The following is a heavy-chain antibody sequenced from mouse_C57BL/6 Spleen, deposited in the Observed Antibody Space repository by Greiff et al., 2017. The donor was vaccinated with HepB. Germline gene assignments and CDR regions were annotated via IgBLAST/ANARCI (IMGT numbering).Heavy chain of an antibody. V-gene: IGHV1-4*01. J-gene: IGHJ2*01. CDR2: INPSSGYT. CDR3: ARYRSYLYYFDY. D-gene: IGHD5-5*01. CDR1: GYTFTSYT. Sequence: QVQLQQSGAELARPGASVKMSCKASGYTFTSYTMHWVKQRPGQGLEWIGYINPSSGYTKYNQKFKDKATLTADKSSSTAYMQLSSLTSEDSAVYYCARYRSYLYYFDYWGQGTTLTVSS.